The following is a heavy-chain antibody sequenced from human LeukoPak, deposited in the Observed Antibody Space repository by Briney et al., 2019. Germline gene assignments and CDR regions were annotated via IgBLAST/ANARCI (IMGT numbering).Heavy chain of an antibody. CDR1: GFTVSSNY. CDR3: TSGGEYSSSSGYGHDH. CDR2: FYSGGDT. V-gene: IGHV3-66*01. Sequence: EGSLRLSCAGSGFTVSSNYMSWVRQAPGKGPECVSVFYSGGDTYYADSVKGRFTISRDSSKNTLSLQMNSLRAEDTAVYYCTSGGEYSSSSGYGHDHCGQGTLVTVSS. D-gene: IGHD6-6*01. J-gene: IGHJ4*02.